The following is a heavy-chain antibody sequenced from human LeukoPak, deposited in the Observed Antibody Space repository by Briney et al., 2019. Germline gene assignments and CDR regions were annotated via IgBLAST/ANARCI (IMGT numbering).Heavy chain of an antibody. CDR2: IGEDGSEK. V-gene: IGHV3-7*01. D-gene: IGHD6-19*01. CDR1: GFSFSSYW. CDR3: ARGPDSSGWYFREEGYGMDV. Sequence: GGSLRLSCAASGFSFSSYWMAWVRQAPGKGLEWVANIGEDGSEKYHVGSVRGRFTISRDNAKNSLYLQMNSLRAEDTAVYYCARGPDSSGWYFREEGYGMDVWGQGTTVTVSS. J-gene: IGHJ6*02.